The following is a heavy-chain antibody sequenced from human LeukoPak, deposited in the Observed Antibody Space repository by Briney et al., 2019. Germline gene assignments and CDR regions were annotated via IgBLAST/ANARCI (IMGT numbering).Heavy chain of an antibody. J-gene: IGHJ4*02. CDR3: ARGPRWLTSYYFDY. D-gene: IGHD6-19*01. CDR2: INHSGST. V-gene: IGHV4-34*01. CDR1: GGSFSGYY. Sequence: PSETLSLTCAVYGGSFSGYYWSWIRQPPGKGLEWIGEINHSGSTNYNPPLKSRVTVSVDTSKNRFSLKLSSVTAADTAVYYCARGPRWLTSYYFDYWGQGTLVTVSS.